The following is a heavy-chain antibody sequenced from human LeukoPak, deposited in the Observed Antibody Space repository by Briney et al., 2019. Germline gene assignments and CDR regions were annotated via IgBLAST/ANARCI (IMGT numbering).Heavy chain of an antibody. CDR2: INPSGGST. J-gene: IGHJ6*03. V-gene: IGHV1-46*01. D-gene: IGHD3-22*01. Sequence: ASVKVSCKASGYTFTSYYMHWVRQAPGQGLEWMGIINPSGGSTSYAQKFQGRVTMTRDMSTSTVYMELSSLRSEDTAVYYCARDYYDSSGYSYYYYMDVWGKGTTVTVSS. CDR1: GYTFTSYY. CDR3: ARDYYDSSGYSYYYYMDV.